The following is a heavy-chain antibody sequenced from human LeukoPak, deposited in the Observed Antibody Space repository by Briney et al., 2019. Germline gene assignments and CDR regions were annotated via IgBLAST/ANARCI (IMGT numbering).Heavy chain of an antibody. CDR3: ARFGITGTNGAFDI. CDR2: IYYSGST. D-gene: IGHD1-7*01. CDR1: GGSISSYY. J-gene: IGHJ3*02. Sequence: SETLSLTCTVSGGSISSYYWSWIRQPPVKGLEWIGYIYYSGSTNYNPSLKSRVTISVDTSKNQFSLKLSSVTAADTAVYYCARFGITGTNGAFDIWGQGIMVTVSS. V-gene: IGHV4-59*01.